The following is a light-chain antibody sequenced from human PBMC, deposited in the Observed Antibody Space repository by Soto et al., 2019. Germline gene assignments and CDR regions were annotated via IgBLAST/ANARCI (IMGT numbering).Light chain of an antibody. CDR2: AAS. CDR1: ESISTY. V-gene: IGKV1-39*01. CDR3: QQSHSTPMLS. J-gene: IGKJ4*01. Sequence: DIPMAQSPCSLSASVGDRVTITCRASESISTYLNWYQQKPGKAPNLLIYAASSLQSGVPSRFSGSGSGTDFTLTITSLQPEDFVTYYCQQSHSTPMLSFGGGTKVDIK.